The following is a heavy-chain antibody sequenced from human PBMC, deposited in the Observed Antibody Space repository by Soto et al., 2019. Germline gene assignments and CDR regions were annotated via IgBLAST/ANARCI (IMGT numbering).Heavy chain of an antibody. V-gene: IGHV1-46*01. D-gene: IGHD3-3*01. J-gene: IGHJ4*02. Sequence: QVQLVQSGAEVKKPGASVKVSCKASGYTFTSYYMHWVRQAPGQGLEWMGIINPSGGSTSYAQKFQGRVTMTRDTSTSTVYMELSSLRSEDTAVYYCAREDFWSGAHLYYFDYWGQGTLVTVSS. CDR1: GYTFTSYY. CDR3: AREDFWSGAHLYYFDY. CDR2: INPSGGST.